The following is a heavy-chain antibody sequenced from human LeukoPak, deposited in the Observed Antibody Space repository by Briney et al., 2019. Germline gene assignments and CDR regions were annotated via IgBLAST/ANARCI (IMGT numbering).Heavy chain of an antibody. D-gene: IGHD3-16*02. CDR2: INHSGST. V-gene: IGHV4-39*07. CDR3: ARRIMITFGGVIVKYYFDY. Sequence: PSETLSLTCTVSGGSISSSSYYWGWIRQPPGKGLEWIGEINHSGSTNYNPSLKSRVTISVDTSKNQFSLKLSSVTAADTAVYYCARRIMITFGGVIVKYYFDYWGQGTLVTVSS. J-gene: IGHJ4*02. CDR1: GGSISSSSYY.